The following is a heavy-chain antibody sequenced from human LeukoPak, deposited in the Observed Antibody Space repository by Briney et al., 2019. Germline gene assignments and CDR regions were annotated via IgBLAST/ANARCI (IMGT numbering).Heavy chain of an antibody. V-gene: IGHV3-53*01. Sequence: GVSLRLSCATSGFTVGSNTRSWVRHAPGKELDWVSIIYSGGSTYYADSFTGRFTISRDNFKNTLYLQMKSLRAEDTAVYYCARTDETAPAEAFQHWGQGTLVTVSS. J-gene: IGHJ1*01. CDR2: IYSGGST. D-gene: IGHD2-21*02. CDR3: ARTDETAPAEAFQH. CDR1: GFTVGSNT.